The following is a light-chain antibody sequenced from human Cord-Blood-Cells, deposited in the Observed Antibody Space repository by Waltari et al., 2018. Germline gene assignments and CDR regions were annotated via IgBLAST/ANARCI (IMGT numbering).Light chain of an antibody. J-gene: IGLJ2*01. CDR2: EGS. Sequence: QSALTQPASVSGSPGQSLTIPCPGTRSDVGSSNVVSWYQQPPGKAPKLMIYEGSKRPSGVSNRFSGSKAGNTASLTISGLQAEDEADYYCCSYAGSSTVVFGGGTKLTVL. V-gene: IGLV2-23*01. CDR1: RSDVGSSNV. CDR3: CSYAGSSTVV.